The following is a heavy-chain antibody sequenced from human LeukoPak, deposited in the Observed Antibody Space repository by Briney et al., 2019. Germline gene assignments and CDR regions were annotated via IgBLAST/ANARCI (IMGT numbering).Heavy chain of an antibody. CDR3: ARDPAVGRIRYFDN. J-gene: IGHJ5*02. V-gene: IGHV3-66*01. CDR2: IYSGGST. Sequence: PGGSLRLSCAASGFTFSSYEMNWVRQAPGKGLEWISVIYSGGSTYYADSVNGRFTISRDNSKNMLYLQMNSLRVEDTAVYYCARDPAVGRIRYFDNWGQGTVVTVSS. D-gene: IGHD3-9*01. CDR1: GFTFSSYE.